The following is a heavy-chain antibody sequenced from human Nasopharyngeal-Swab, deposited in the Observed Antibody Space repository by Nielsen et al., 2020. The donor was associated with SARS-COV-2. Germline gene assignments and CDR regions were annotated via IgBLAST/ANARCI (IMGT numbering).Heavy chain of an antibody. CDR1: GFTFSSYG. CDR3: AKDITGYSSGWFYYYYMDV. J-gene: IGHJ6*03. CDR2: ISYDGSNK. V-gene: IGHV3-30*18. D-gene: IGHD6-19*01. Sequence: GESLKISCAASGFTFSSYGIRWVRQAPGKGLEWVAVISYDGSNKYYADSVKGRFTISRDNSKNTLYLQMNSLRAEDTAVYYCAKDITGYSSGWFYYYYMDVWGKGTTVTVSS.